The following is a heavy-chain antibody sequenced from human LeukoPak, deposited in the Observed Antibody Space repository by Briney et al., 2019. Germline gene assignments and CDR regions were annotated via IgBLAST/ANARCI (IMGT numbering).Heavy chain of an antibody. CDR3: ARSRASGGSYRDAFDI. CDR2: INPNSGGT. J-gene: IGHJ3*02. D-gene: IGHD2-15*01. V-gene: IGHV1-2*04. Sequence: GASVKVSCKASGYTFTGYYMHWVRQAPGQGPEWMGWINPNSGGTNYAQKFQGWVTMTRDTSISTAYMELSRLRSDDTAVYYCARSRASGGSYRDAFDIWGQGTMVTVSS. CDR1: GYTFTGYY.